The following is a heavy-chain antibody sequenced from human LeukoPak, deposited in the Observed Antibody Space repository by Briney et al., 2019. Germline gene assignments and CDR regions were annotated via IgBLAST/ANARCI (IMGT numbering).Heavy chain of an antibody. CDR2: INPGGDNT. V-gene: IGHV1-46*01. CDR1: GGTFSSYA. Sequence: EASVKVSCKASGGTFSSYAISWVRQAPGQGLEWMGLINPGGDNTDYAQNFQGRVTMTRDTSTSTVYMGLSSLRSEDTAVYYCARIRDGYNDAYDIWGQGTMVTVSS. J-gene: IGHJ3*02. D-gene: IGHD5-24*01. CDR3: ARIRDGYNDAYDI.